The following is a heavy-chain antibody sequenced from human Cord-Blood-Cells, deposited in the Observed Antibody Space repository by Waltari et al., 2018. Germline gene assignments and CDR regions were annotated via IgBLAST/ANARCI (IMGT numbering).Heavy chain of an antibody. V-gene: IGHV3-21*01. CDR2: ISSSSSNI. Sequence: EVQLVESGGGLVKPGGSLRLSCAASGFTFSSYSMNWVRQAPGKGLEWVSSISSSSSNIYYADSVKGRFTIAGDNAKNSLYLQMNSLRAEDTAVYYCAGGGDLRNWYVDLWGRGTLVTVSS. J-gene: IGHJ2*01. CDR1: GFTFSSYS. CDR3: AGGGDLRNWYVDL. D-gene: IGHD3-10*01.